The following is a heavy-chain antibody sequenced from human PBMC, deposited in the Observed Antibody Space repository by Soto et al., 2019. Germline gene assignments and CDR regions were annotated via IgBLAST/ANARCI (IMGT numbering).Heavy chain of an antibody. Sequence: QVQLQESGPGLVKPSQTLSLTCTVSGGSISSGGYYWSWIRQHPGKGLEWIGYIYYSGSTYYNPSLKGRVTISVDMSKTQFSLKLSSVTAADTAVYYCARLIAAHAQHCYYYMDVWGKGTTVTVSS. CDR3: ARLIAAHAQHCYYYMDV. CDR2: IYYSGST. J-gene: IGHJ6*03. D-gene: IGHD2-15*01. V-gene: IGHV4-31*03. CDR1: GGSISSGGYY.